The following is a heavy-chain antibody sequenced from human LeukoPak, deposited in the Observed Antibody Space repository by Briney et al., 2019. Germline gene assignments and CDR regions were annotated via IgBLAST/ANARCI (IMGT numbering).Heavy chain of an antibody. D-gene: IGHD2-15*01. CDR3: ARALGGCSGGSCGYYFDY. Sequence: SETLSLTCTVSGGSISSYYWSWIRQPPGKGLEWIGYIYYSGSTNYNPSLKSRVTISVDTSKNQFSLKLSSMTAADTAVYYCARALGGCSGGSCGYYFDYWGQGTLVTVSS. CDR2: IYYSGST. CDR1: GGSISSYY. J-gene: IGHJ4*02. V-gene: IGHV4-59*01.